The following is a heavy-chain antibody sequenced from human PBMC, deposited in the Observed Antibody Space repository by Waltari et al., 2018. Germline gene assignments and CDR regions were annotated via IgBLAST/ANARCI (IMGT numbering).Heavy chain of an antibody. D-gene: IGHD6-19*01. V-gene: IGHV4-39*07. CDR2: IYYSGST. Sequence: QLQLQESGPGLVKPSETLSLTCTVSGGSISSSSYYWGWIRQPPGKGLEWIGSIYYSGSTNYNPSLKSRVTISVDTSKNQFSLKLSSVTAADTAVYYCARARAVAGPPGYWGQGTLVTVSS. J-gene: IGHJ4*02. CDR3: ARARAVAGPPGY. CDR1: GGSISSSSYY.